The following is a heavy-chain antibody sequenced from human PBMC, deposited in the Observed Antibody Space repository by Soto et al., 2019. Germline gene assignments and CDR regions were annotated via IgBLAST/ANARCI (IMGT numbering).Heavy chain of an antibody. CDR2: ISSNGGST. CDR1: GFTFSSYA. CDR3: ARDLAAADY. J-gene: IGHJ4*02. D-gene: IGHD6-13*01. Sequence: PGGSLRLSCAASGFTFSSYAMHWVRQAPGKGLEYVSAISSNGGSTYYANSVKGRFTISRDNSKNTLYLQMGSLRSDDTAVYYCARDLAAADYWGQGTLVTVSS. V-gene: IGHV3-64*01.